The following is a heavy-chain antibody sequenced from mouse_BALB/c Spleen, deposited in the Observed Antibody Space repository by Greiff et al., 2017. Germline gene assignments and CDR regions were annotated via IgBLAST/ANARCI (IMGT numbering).Heavy chain of an antibody. CDR3: ARLGYGYSWFAY. CDR2: IDTYNGGT. D-gene: IGHD1-2*01. V-gene: IGHV1S135*01. J-gene: IGHJ3*01. CDR1: GYAFTSYN. Sequence: EVQLQQSGPELVKPGASVKVSCKASGYAFTSYNMYWVKQSHGKSLEWIGYIDTYNGGTSYNQKFKGKATLTVDKSSSTAYMHLNSLTSEDSAVYYCARLGYGYSWFAYWGQGTLVTVSA.